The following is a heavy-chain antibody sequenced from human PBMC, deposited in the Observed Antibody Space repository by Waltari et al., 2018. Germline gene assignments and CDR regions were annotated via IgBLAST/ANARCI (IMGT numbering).Heavy chain of an antibody. V-gene: IGHV4-59*01. Sequence: QVQLQESGPGLVKPSETLSLTCTVSGGSISRYYWSWIRQPPGKGLEWIGYINYSGSTNYNPSLKSRVTISVDTSKNQFSLKLSSVTAADTAVYYCARVPVYYDILTGYYFSYFDYWGQGTLVTVSS. CDR2: INYSGST. CDR1: GGSISRYY. D-gene: IGHD3-9*01. J-gene: IGHJ4*02. CDR3: ARVPVYYDILTGYYFSYFDY.